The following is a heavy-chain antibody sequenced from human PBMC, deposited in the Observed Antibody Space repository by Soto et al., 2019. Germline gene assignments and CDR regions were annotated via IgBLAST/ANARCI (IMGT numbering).Heavy chain of an antibody. V-gene: IGHV4-59*01. J-gene: IGHJ4*02. CDR1: GGSIGGYY. CDR2: IYFSGST. CDR3: ARQEAVAGTPFDS. Sequence: QVHLQESGPGLVKPSETLSLTCTVSGGSIGGYYWNWIRQPPGKGLEWLGYIYFSGSTHYNPSLKTRLTISLDTSKKQFSLNLRSVTAADTAVYCCARQEAVAGTPFDSWGQGTLVSVSS. D-gene: IGHD6-19*01.